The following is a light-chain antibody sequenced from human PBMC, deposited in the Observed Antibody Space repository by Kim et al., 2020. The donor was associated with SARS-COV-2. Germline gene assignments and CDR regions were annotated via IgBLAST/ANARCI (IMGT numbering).Light chain of an antibody. V-gene: IGKV1-5*03. CDR2: MAS. Sequence: QMTQSPSTVSASVGDRVIITCRASQNIGKWLAWYQQKPEKAPKLLINMASNLEPAVPSRFSGSGSGTEFTLTINSLHPDDFATYYCQQYNDWPSVTFGGGTKVDIK. CDR3: QQYNDWPSVT. CDR1: QNIGKW. J-gene: IGKJ4*01.